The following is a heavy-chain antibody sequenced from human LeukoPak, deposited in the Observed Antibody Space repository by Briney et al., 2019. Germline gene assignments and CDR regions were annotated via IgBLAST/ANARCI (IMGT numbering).Heavy chain of an antibody. V-gene: IGHV1-2*02. D-gene: IGHD1-26*01. Sequence: GASVKVSCKASGGTFSSYAISWVRQAPGQGLEWMGRINPNSGGTNYAQKFQGRVTMTRDTSISTAYMELSRLRSDDTAVYYCARSVGAPFYWGQGTLVTVSS. CDR1: GGTFSSYA. CDR2: INPNSGGT. J-gene: IGHJ4*02. CDR3: ARSVGAPFY.